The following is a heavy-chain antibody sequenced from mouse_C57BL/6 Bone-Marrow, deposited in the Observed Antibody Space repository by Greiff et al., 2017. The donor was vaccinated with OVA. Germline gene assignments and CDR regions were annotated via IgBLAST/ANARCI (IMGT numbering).Heavy chain of an antibody. CDR3: ARSGYGNGAY. CDR1: GYTFTSSW. J-gene: IGHJ3*01. CDR2: IHPNSGST. V-gene: IGHV1-64*01. D-gene: IGHD2-1*01. Sequence: QVQLQPPWAELVKPGASVQLSCKASGYTFTSSWMHWVKQRPGQGLEWIGMIHPNSGSTNYNEKFKSKATLTVEKTSSTDYMQLSSLTSEDSAVYYCARSGYGNGAYWGQGTLVTVSA.